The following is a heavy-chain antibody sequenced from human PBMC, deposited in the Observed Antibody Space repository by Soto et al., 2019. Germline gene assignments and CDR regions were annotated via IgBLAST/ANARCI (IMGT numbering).Heavy chain of an antibody. J-gene: IGHJ4*02. D-gene: IGHD4-17*01. V-gene: IGHV1-69*02. CDR3: ARTKSMTTVTYFDY. CDR1: GGTFSSYT. Sequence: QVQLVQSGAEVKKPGSSVKVSCKASGGTFSSYTISWVRQAPGQGLEWMGRIIPILGIANYAQKFQGRVTITADKATITAYMELSSLRSEDTAVYYCARTKSMTTVTYFDYWGQGTLVTVSS. CDR2: IIPILGIA.